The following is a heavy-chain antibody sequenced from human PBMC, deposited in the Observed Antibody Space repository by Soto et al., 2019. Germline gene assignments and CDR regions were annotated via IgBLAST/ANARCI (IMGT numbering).Heavy chain of an antibody. CDR2: MSYDANNQ. J-gene: IGHJ4*02. V-gene: IGHV3-30*18. D-gene: IGHD3-16*02. CDR1: GFTFSSYA. CDR3: AKALGELSPESFDY. Sequence: QVHLVESGGGVVQPGRSLRLSCTASGFTFSSYAMHWVRQAPGKGLEWVAIMSYDANNQYYAESVKGRFTISRDNFKNTLSLQMNSLRAEDSGVYYCAKALGELSPESFDYWGQGILVTVSS.